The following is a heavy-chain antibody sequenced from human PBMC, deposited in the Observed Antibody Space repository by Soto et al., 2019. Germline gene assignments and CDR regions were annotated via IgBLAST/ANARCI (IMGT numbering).Heavy chain of an antibody. CDR2: INAGNGNT. D-gene: IGHD2-2*01. J-gene: IGHJ5*02. V-gene: IGHV1-3*01. CDR3: ARDIVVVPAATTSMFDP. Sequence: ASVKVSCKASGYTFTSYAMHWVRQAPGQRLEWMGWINAGNGNTKYSQKFQGRVTITRDTSASTAYMELSSLRSEDTAVYYCARDIVVVPAATTSMFDPRGQGTLVTVSS. CDR1: GYTFTSYA.